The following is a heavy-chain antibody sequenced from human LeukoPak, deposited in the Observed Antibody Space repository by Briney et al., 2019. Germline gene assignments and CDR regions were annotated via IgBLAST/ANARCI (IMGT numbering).Heavy chain of an antibody. J-gene: IGHJ4*02. D-gene: IGHD3-22*01. V-gene: IGHV3-21*01. CDR3: ARDSIGGYDSSGYVY. Sequence: GGSLRLSCAASGFTFSSYSMNWVRQAPGKGLEWVSSISSSSSYIYYADSVKGRFTISRDNAKNSLYLQMNSLRAEDAAVYYCARDSIGGYDSSGYVYWGQGTLVTVSS. CDR2: ISSSSSYI. CDR1: GFTFSSYS.